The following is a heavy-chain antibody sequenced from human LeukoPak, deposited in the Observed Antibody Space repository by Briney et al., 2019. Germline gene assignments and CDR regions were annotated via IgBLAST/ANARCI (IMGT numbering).Heavy chain of an antibody. CDR3: ARQNDFRLDY. J-gene: IGHJ4*02. V-gene: IGHV5-51*01. CDR2: IYPGDSDT. CDR1: GYTFSSYW. D-gene: IGHD3-3*01. Sequence: GESLKISCKGSGYTFSSYWIVWVRQRPGKGLEWMGIIYPGDSDTRYSPSLQGQVTISVDTSIGTAYLQWSSLKASDTAIYYCARQNDFRLDYWGQGTLVTASS.